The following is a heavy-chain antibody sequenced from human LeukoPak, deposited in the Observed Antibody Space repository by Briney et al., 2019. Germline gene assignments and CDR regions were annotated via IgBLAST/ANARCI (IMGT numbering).Heavy chain of an antibody. CDR2: INHSGST. D-gene: IGHD3-22*01. CDR3: ASSGSRLYYYYMDV. V-gene: IGHV4-34*01. CDR1: GGSFSGYY. Sequence: SESLSLTCAVYGGSFSGYYWSWIRQPPGKGLEWIGEINHSGSTNYNPSLKSRVTISVDTSKNQSSLKLSSVTAADTAVYYCASSGSRLYYYYMDVWGKGTTVTVSS. J-gene: IGHJ6*03.